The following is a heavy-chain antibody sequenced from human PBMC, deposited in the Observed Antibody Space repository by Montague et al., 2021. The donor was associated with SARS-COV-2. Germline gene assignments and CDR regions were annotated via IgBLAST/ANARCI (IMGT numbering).Heavy chain of an antibody. CDR2: IYYRGST. J-gene: IGHJ5*02. CDR3: AREDRWNWFDP. Sequence: SETLSLTCTVSGGFINSDYWSWIRQPPGKGLEWTGYIYYRGSTNYNPSLKSRVTISVDTSKNQFSLKLISVTAADTAVYYCAREDRWNWFDPWGQGILVTVSS. V-gene: IGHV4-59*01. D-gene: IGHD5-24*01. CDR1: GGFINSDY.